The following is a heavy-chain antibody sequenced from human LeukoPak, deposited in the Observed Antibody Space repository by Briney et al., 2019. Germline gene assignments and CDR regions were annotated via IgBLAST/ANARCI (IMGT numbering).Heavy chain of an antibody. V-gene: IGHV1-69*13. Sequence: SVKVSCKASGGTVSSYVISGVRQAPGQGLEWMGGIIPIFGTANYAQKFQGRVTITADESTSTAYIELSSLRSEDTAVYYCARDIYGVSGNLHWFDPWGQGTLVTVSS. D-gene: IGHD3-10*01. CDR3: ARDIYGVSGNLHWFDP. CDR2: IIPIFGTA. CDR1: GGTVSSYV. J-gene: IGHJ5*02.